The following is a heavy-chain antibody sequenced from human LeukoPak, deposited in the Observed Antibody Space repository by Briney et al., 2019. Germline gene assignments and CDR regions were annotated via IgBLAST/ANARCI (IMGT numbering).Heavy chain of an antibody. D-gene: IGHD3-3*01. V-gene: IGHV1-8*01. J-gene: IGHJ6*02. Sequence: AAVKVSCKASGYTFTSYDINWVRQATGQGLEWMGWMNPNSGNTGYAQKFQGRVTMTRNTSISTAYVELSSLRSEDTAVYYCARPRLRFLEYGMDVWGQGTTVTVSS. CDR3: ARPRLRFLEYGMDV. CDR2: MNPNSGNT. CDR1: GYTFTSYD.